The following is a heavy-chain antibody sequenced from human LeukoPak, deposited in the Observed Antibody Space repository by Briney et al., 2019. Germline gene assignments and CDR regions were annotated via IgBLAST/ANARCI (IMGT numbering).Heavy chain of an antibody. V-gene: IGHV1-46*01. CDR1: GYTFTSYY. Sequence: ASVKVSCKASGYTFTSYYMHWVRQAPGQGLEWMGIINPSGGSTSYAQKFQGRVTMTRDTSTSTVYMELSSLRSEDTAVYYCARGGYDILTGYSYFDYWGQGTLVTVSS. J-gene: IGHJ4*02. CDR2: INPSGGST. D-gene: IGHD3-9*01. CDR3: ARGGYDILTGYSYFDY.